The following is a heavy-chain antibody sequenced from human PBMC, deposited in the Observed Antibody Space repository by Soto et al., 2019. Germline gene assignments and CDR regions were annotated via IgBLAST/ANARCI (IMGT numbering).Heavy chain of an antibody. Sequence: QVQLVQSGAEVKKPGSSVKVSCKASGGTFSSYTISWVRQAPGQGLEWMGRIIPILGIANYAQKFQGRVTITADKSTSTAYMELSSLRSEDTAVYYWARAVTTAEYYYYMDVWGKGTTVTVSS. CDR3: ARAVTTAEYYYYMDV. D-gene: IGHD4-17*01. CDR2: IIPILGIA. J-gene: IGHJ6*03. CDR1: GGTFSSYT. V-gene: IGHV1-69*02.